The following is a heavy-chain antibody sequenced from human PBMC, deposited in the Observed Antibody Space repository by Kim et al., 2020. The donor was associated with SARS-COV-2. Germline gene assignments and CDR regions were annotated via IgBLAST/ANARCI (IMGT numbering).Heavy chain of an antibody. D-gene: IGHD4-17*01. Sequence: NPSLKSRVTISVDTSKNQFSLKLSSVTAADTAVYYCARGRRSYYYYGMDVWGQGTTVTVSS. J-gene: IGHJ6*02. V-gene: IGHV4-34*01. CDR3: ARGRRSYYYYGMDV.